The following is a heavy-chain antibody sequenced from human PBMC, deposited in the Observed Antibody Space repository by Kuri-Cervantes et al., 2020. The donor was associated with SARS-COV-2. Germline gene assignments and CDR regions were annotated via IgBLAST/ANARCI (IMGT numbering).Heavy chain of an antibody. CDR2: ISSSSSYI. Sequence: GGSLRLSCAASGFTFRSYAMSWVRQAPGKGLEWVSSISSSSSYIYYADSVKGRFTISRDNAKNSLYLQMNSLRAEDTAVCYCARGWGHYYYYYMDVWGKGTTVTVSS. CDR3: ARGWGHYYYYYMDV. CDR1: GFTFRSYA. V-gene: IGHV3-21*01. J-gene: IGHJ6*03. D-gene: IGHD3-16*01.